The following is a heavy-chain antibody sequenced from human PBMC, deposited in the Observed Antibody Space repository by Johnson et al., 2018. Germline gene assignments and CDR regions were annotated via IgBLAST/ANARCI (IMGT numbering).Heavy chain of an antibody. V-gene: IGHV3-23*04. CDR1: GFTFSSYA. J-gene: IGHJ6*03. Sequence: VQLVESGGGLVQPGGSLRLSCAASGFTFSSYAMSWVRQAPGKGLEWVSAISGSGGSTYYADSVKGRFTISRDNSKNTRYLQMNSLRAEDTAVYYCAKHSIFGVVISSGYYYMDVWGKGTTVTVSS. CDR2: ISGSGGST. CDR3: AKHSIFGVVISSGYYYMDV. D-gene: IGHD3-3*01.